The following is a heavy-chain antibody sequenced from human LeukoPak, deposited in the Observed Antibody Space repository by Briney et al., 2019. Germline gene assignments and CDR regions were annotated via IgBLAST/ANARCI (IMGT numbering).Heavy chain of an antibody. D-gene: IGHD1-26*01. Sequence: PSETLSLTCAVYGGSFSGYYWSWIRQPPGKGLEWIGEINHSGSTNYNPSLKSRVTISVDTSKNQFSLKLSSVTAADTAVYYCARLSVRGSYFGLTDDYWGQGTLVTVSS. V-gene: IGHV4-34*01. CDR3: ARLSVRGSYFGLTDDY. CDR2: INHSGST. CDR1: GGSFSGYY. J-gene: IGHJ4*02.